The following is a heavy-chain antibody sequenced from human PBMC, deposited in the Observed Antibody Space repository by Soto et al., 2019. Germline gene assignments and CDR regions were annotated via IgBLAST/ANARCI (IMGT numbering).Heavy chain of an antibody. CDR2: ISGSGGST. V-gene: IGHV3-23*01. J-gene: IGHJ4*02. CDR3: ARVVISGIYLDY. D-gene: IGHD3-22*01. CDR1: GFTFTTYA. Sequence: GGSLRLSCAASGFTFTTYAMSWVRLAPGKGLEWVSAISGSGGSTYYADSVKGRFTISRDNSTNSLYLQMNSLRAEDTAVYYCARVVISGIYLDYWGKGTLVTVSS.